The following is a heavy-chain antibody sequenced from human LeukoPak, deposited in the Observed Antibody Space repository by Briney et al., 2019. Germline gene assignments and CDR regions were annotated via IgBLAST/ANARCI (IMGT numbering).Heavy chain of an antibody. CDR3: ARVSYGSGLGYYYYMDV. V-gene: IGHV4-34*01. J-gene: IGHJ6*03. D-gene: IGHD3-10*01. CDR1: GGSFSGYY. Sequence: SETLSLTCAVYGGSFSGYYWSWIRQPPGKGLEWIGEINHSGSTNYSPSLKSRVTISVDTSKNQFSLKLSSVTAADTAVYYCARVSYGSGLGYYYYMDVWGKGTTVTVSS. CDR2: INHSGST.